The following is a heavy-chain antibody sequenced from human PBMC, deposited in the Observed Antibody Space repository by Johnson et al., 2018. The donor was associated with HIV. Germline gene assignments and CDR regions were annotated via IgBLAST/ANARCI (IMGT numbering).Heavy chain of an antibody. CDR1: GFTFSDYY. CDR3: ARDRLYSSGWYGTDAFDI. J-gene: IGHJ3*02. V-gene: IGHV3-23*04. CDR2: ISGSGGST. D-gene: IGHD6-19*01. Sequence: VQLVESGGGVVRPGESLRLSCAASGFTFSDYYMSWIRQAPGKGLEWVSGISGSGGSTFYADSVKGRFTISRDSSKNTLYLQMNSLRAEDTAVYYCARDRLYSSGWYGTDAFDIWGQGTMVTVSS.